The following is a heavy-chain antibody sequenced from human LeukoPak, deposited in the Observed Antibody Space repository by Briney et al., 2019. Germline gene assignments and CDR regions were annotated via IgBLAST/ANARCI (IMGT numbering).Heavy chain of an antibody. Sequence: GGSLRLSCAASGFTVSSNYMSWVRQAPGKGLEWVSVIYGGGSTYYADSVKGRFTISRDNSKNTLYLQMNSLRAEDTAMYYCARGGSGWAPKDNGMDVWGQWTTVTVSS. J-gene: IGHJ6*02. CDR3: ARGGSGWAPKDNGMDV. V-gene: IGHV3-53*01. CDR2: IYGGGST. D-gene: IGHD6-19*01. CDR1: GFTVSSNY.